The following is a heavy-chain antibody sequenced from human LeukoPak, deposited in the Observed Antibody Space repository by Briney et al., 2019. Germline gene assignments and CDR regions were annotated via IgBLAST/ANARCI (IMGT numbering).Heavy chain of an antibody. D-gene: IGHD5-18*01. CDR3: ARGGLGQPWYFFDY. Sequence: PGGSLRLSCAASGFTFSSYSMNWVRQAPGKGLEWVSFISTSGTYMYYADSVKGRFTISRDNAKNSLYLQMSSLRAEDTAVYYCARGGLGQPWYFFDYWGQGSLVTVSS. V-gene: IGHV3-21*01. CDR1: GFTFSSYS. J-gene: IGHJ4*02. CDR2: ISTSGTYM.